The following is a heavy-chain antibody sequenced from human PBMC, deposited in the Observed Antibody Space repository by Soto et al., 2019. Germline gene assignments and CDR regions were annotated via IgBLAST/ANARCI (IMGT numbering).Heavy chain of an antibody. Sequence: SGPTLVNPTQTLTLTCTFSGFSLSTSGMCVSWIRQPPGKALEWLALIDWDDDKYYSTSLKTRLTISKDTSKNQVVLTMTNMDPVDTATYYCARILKDYGDKGGQYGMDVWGQGTTVTVSS. CDR1: GFSLSTSGMC. V-gene: IGHV2-70*01. CDR3: ARILKDYGDKGGQYGMDV. CDR2: IDWDDDK. D-gene: IGHD4-17*01. J-gene: IGHJ6*02.